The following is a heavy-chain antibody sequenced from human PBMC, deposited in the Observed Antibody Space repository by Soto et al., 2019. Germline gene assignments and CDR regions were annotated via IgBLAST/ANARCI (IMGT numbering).Heavy chain of an antibody. D-gene: IGHD3-16*01. J-gene: IGHJ5*02. CDR3: GRTFRDGLLGLDP. Sequence: GGSLRLSCAASGFNFSSYSMNWVRQAPGKGLVWLSRLCHDGTIAIYSDSVKGRFSISRDIAKNTLYLQMTSLRAEDAAIYYCGRTFRDGLLGLDPWGQGTLVTVSS. V-gene: IGHV3-74*01. CDR1: GFNFSSYS. CDR2: LCHDGTIA.